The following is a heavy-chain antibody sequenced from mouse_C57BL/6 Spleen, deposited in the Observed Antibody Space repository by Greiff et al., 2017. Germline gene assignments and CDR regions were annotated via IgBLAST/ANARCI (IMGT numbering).Heavy chain of an antibody. Sequence: EVQLQQSVAELVRPGASVKLSCTASGFNIENTYMHWVKQRPEQGLEWIGRIDPANGNTKYAPKFQGKATITADTSSNTAYLQLSSLTSEDTAIYYCAAYCGSSYGYFDVWGTGTTVTVSS. D-gene: IGHD1-1*01. CDR1: GFNIENTY. V-gene: IGHV14-3*01. CDR3: AAYCGSSYGYFDV. J-gene: IGHJ1*03. CDR2: IDPANGNT.